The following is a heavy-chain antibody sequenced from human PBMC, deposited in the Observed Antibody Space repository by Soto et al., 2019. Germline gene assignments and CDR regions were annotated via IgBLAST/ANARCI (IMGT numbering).Heavy chain of an antibody. V-gene: IGHV4-34*01. D-gene: IGHD2-8*01. J-gene: IGHJ3*02. CDR2: INHSGST. CDR3: ARGRKDIVLMVYAMLTTVTKRRGAFDI. Sequence: QVQLQQWGAGLLKPSETLSLTCAVYGGSFSGYYWSWIRQPPGKGLEWIGEINHSGSTNYNPSLKSRVTISVDTSKNQFSLKLSSVTAADTAVYYCARGRKDIVLMVYAMLTTVTKRRGAFDIWGQGTMVTVSS. CDR1: GGSFSGYY.